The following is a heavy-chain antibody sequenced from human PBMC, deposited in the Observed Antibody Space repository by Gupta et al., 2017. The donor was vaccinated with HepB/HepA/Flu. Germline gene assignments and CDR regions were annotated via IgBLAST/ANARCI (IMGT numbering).Heavy chain of an antibody. D-gene: IGHD4-23*01. CDR1: GGTFSSYA. CDR3: ARHYGGNSRAWSCLGYFDL. V-gene: IGHV1-69*06. CDR2: IIPIFGTA. J-gene: IGHJ2*01. Sequence: QVQLVQSGAEVKKPGSSVKVSCKASGGTFSSYAISWVRQAPGQGLEWMGGIIPIFGTANYAQKFQGRVTITADKSTSTAYMELSSLRSEDTAVYYCARHYGGNSRAWSCLGYFDLWGRGTLVTVSS.